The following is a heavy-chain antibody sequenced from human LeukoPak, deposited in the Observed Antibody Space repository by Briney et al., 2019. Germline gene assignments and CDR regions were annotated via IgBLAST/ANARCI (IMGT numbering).Heavy chain of an antibody. V-gene: IGHV1-8*01. Sequence: GASVKASCKTSGYIFTTYDITWVRQAPGQGLEWMGWMHPDNGNTAYAQKFHGRVTMTRSTSISTAYLEVSGLRSEDTAVYYCARGQYGSGTDYSNYYYHGLDVWGQGTTVTVFS. J-gene: IGHJ6*02. CDR1: GYIFTTYD. CDR2: MHPDNGNT. CDR3: ARGQYGSGTDYSNYYYHGLDV. D-gene: IGHD3-10*01.